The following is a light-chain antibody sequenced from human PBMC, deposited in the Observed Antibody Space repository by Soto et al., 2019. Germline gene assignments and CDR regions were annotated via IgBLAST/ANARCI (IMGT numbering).Light chain of an antibody. CDR2: GNS. V-gene: IGLV1-40*01. CDR1: SSNIGAGYD. Sequence: QPVLTQPPSVSGAPGQRVTISCTGSSSNIGAGYDVHWYQQLPGTAPKLLIYGNSNRPSGVPDRFSGSKSGNTASLTVSGLQAEDEADYYCSSYAGGNNWVFGGGTKLTVL. J-gene: IGLJ3*02. CDR3: SSYAGGNNWV.